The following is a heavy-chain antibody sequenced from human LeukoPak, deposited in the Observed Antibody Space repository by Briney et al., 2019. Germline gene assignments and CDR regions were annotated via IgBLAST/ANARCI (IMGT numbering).Heavy chain of an antibody. D-gene: IGHD5-24*01. J-gene: IGHJ4*02. Sequence: SETLSLTCAVYGGSFSGYYWSWIRQPPGKGLEWIGEINHSGSTNYNPSLKSRVTISVDTSKNQFSLKLSSVTGADTAVYYCARGRGYNTNFDYWGQGTLVTVSS. CDR1: GGSFSGYY. CDR2: INHSGST. V-gene: IGHV4-34*01. CDR3: ARGRGYNTNFDY.